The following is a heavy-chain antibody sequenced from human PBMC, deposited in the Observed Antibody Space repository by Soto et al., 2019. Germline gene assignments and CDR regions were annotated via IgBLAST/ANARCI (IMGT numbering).Heavy chain of an antibody. Sequence: EVQLLESGGGLVQPGGSLRLSCAASGFTFSTYAMNWVRQAPGNGLEWVSAISGSGGSIHYADSVKGRFTISRDNSKNTLYLQMNSLRDEDTAVYHCVKGYWKGDVWGQGPRVTVSS. CDR3: VKGYWKGDV. J-gene: IGHJ6*02. CDR2: ISGSGGSI. D-gene: IGHD1-1*01. V-gene: IGHV3-23*01. CDR1: GFTFSTYA.